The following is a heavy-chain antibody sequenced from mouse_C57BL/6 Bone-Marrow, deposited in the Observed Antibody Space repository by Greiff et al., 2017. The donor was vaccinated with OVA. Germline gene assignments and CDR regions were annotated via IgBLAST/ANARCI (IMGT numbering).Heavy chain of an antibody. J-gene: IGHJ4*01. D-gene: IGHD1-1*01. Sequence: QVQLQQPGAELVKPGASVKMSCKASGYTFTSYWITWVKQRPGQGLEWIGDIYPGSGSTNYNEKFKSKATLTVDTSSSTAYMQLSSLTSEDSAVYYCARYPITTVVARSDYYTMDYWGQGTSVTVSS. CDR1: GYTFTSYW. CDR3: ARYPITTVVARSDYYTMDY. V-gene: IGHV1-55*01. CDR2: IYPGSGST.